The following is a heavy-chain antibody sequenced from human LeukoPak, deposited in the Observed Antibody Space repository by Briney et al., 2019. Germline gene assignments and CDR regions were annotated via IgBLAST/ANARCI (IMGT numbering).Heavy chain of an antibody. CDR2: TSSSSSTI. CDR1: GFTFSSYS. V-gene: IGHV3-48*01. Sequence: GGSLRLSCAASGFTFSSYSMNWVRQAPGKGLERVSYTSSSSSTIYYADSVKGRFTISRDNAKNSLYLQMNSLRAEDTAVYYCARDHHRRLYDSQARDTFDIWGQGTMVTVSS. J-gene: IGHJ3*02. D-gene: IGHD2/OR15-2a*01. CDR3: ARDHHRRLYDSQARDTFDI.